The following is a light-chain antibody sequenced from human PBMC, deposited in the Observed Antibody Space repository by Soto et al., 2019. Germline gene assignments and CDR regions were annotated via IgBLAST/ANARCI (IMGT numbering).Light chain of an antibody. V-gene: IGKV3-20*01. CDR1: QSVSSSY. CDR3: QQYSASPLT. CDR2: GAS. J-gene: IGKJ4*01. Sequence: EIVLTQSPGTLSLSPGERATLSCRASQSVSSSYLAWYQQKLGQAPRLLIYGASNRATGTPDRFSGSGSGTDFSLTISRLEPEDFSVYYWQQYSASPLTFGGGTKVDIK.